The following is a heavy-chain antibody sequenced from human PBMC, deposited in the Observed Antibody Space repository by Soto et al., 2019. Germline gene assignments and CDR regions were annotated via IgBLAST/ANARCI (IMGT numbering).Heavy chain of an antibody. Sequence: GGSLRLSCAASGFTCDDYAIHWVRQAPGKGLEWVSGISWNSGTIVYADSVKGRFTISRDNAKNSLYLQMNSLRGEDTALYYCAKDMRGGSSSSRYYYGLDVWGQGTTVTVSS. CDR3: AKDMRGGSSSSRYYYGLDV. CDR2: ISWNSGTI. V-gene: IGHV3-9*01. CDR1: GFTCDDYA. D-gene: IGHD6-13*01. J-gene: IGHJ6*02.